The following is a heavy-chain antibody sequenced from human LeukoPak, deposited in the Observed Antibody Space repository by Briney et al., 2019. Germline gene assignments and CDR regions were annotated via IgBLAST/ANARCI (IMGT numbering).Heavy chain of an antibody. Sequence: PSQTLSLTCTVSGGSISSGSYYWSWIRQPAGKGLEWVGRIYTSGSTNYNPSLKSRVTILVDMSKNQFSLKLSSVTAADTAVYYCARVGPSLHWNSDYWGQGTLVTVSS. CDR1: GGSISSGSYY. CDR2: IYTSGST. D-gene: IGHD1-1*01. CDR3: ARVGPSLHWNSDY. J-gene: IGHJ4*02. V-gene: IGHV4-61*02.